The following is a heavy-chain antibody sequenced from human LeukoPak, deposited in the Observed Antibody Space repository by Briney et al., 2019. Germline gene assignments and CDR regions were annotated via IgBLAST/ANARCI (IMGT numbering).Heavy chain of an antibody. CDR3: ARSAGSGSYYGTVDY. Sequence: PGGSLRLSCAASGFTFSSYWMSWVRQAPGKGLEWVANIKQDGSEKYYVDSVKGRFTISRDNAKNSLYLQMNSLRAEDTALYYCARSAGSGSYYGTVDYWGQGTLVTVSS. CDR2: IKQDGSEK. J-gene: IGHJ4*02. CDR1: GFTFSSYW. D-gene: IGHD3-10*01. V-gene: IGHV3-7*03.